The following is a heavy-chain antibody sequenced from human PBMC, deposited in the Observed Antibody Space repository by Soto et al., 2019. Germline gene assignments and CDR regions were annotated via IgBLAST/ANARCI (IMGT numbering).Heavy chain of an antibody. D-gene: IGHD6-19*01. CDR1: GFTFSSYA. V-gene: IGHV3-23*01. CDR3: AKHSSGSGWRPLAEYFQH. CDR2: ISGSGGST. Sequence: EVQLLESGGGLVQPGGSLRLSCAASGFTFSSYAMSWVRQAPGKGLEWVSAISGSGGSTYYADSVKGRFTISRDNSKNTLYLQMNSLRAEDTAVYYCAKHSSGSGWRPLAEYFQHWGQGTLVTVSS. J-gene: IGHJ1*01.